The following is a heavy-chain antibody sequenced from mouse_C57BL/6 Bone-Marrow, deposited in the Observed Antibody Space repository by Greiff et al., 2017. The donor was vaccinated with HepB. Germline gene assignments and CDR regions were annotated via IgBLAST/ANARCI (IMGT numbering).Heavy chain of an antibody. V-gene: IGHV1-53*01. CDR2: INPSNGGT. CDR1: GYTFTSYW. CDR3: ARSRLRRYWYFDV. D-gene: IGHD2-4*01. Sequence: QVQLQQPGTELVKPGASVKLSCKASGYTFTSYWMHWVKQRPGQGLEWIGNINPSNGGTNYNEKFKSKATLTVDKSSSTAYMQLSSLPSEDSAVYYCARSRLRRYWYFDVWGTGTTVTVSS. J-gene: IGHJ1*03.